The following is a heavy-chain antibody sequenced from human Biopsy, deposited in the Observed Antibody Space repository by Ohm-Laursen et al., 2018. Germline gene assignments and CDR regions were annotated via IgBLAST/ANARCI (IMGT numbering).Heavy chain of an antibody. CDR1: DGSINSYY. Sequence: GTLSLTCPVSDGSINSYYWNWIRQPPGKRLEWIGNIYYSGSTNFNPSLKSRVTISVDTSKNQFSLKLSSVTAADTAVYFCARGSSYGYDFDYWDQGTLVAVSS. J-gene: IGHJ4*02. CDR3: ARGSSYGYDFDY. CDR2: IYYSGST. D-gene: IGHD5-18*01. V-gene: IGHV4-59*01.